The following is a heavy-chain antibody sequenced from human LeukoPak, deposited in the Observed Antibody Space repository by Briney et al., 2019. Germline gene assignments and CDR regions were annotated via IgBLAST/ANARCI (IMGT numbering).Heavy chain of an antibody. D-gene: IGHD3-16*01. CDR2: ISDDGSSE. V-gene: IGHV3-30*04. CDR3: ARESYGSGHCAAFGI. J-gene: IGHJ3*02. CDR1: GFTFSNSV. Sequence: GRSLRLSCAASGFTFSNSVMHWVRQAPGKGLEWVAGISDDGSSEHYADSVKGRFTISRDNFDNTLYVQMNSLRVEDTAVYYCARESYGSGHCAAFGIWGQGTLVTVSS.